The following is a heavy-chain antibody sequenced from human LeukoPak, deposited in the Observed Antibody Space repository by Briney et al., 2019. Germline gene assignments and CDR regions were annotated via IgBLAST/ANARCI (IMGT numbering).Heavy chain of an antibody. CDR1: EFSVGSNY. CDR2: IYSGGST. Sequence: GGSLRLSCAASEFSVGSNYMTWVRQAPGKGLEWVSLIYSGGSTYYAASVKGRFTISRDNSKDTLFLQMDSLTAEDTAVYYCARHFRSLRLGEAGLTDSWGQGTLVSVSS. J-gene: IGHJ5*01. V-gene: IGHV3-66*04. CDR3: ARHFRSLRLGEAGLTDS. D-gene: IGHD3-16*01.